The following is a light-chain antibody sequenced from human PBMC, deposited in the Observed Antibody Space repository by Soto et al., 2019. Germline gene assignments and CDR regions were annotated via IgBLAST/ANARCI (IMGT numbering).Light chain of an antibody. CDR2: GSS. J-gene: IGKJ5*01. Sequence: IVLTHSPSTLSVSPWERATVSFRSTETISTNLAWFQRKPGQPPRLLIYGSSTRATGVPDRFSGSGSGTEFTLIISILQSQDVALYYCQQYSNCPPAITFGQGTRLEI. V-gene: IGKV3-15*01. CDR3: QQYSNCPPAIT. CDR1: ETISTN.